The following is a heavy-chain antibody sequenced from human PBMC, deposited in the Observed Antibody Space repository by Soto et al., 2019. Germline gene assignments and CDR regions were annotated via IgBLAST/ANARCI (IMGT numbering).Heavy chain of an antibody. D-gene: IGHD2-8*01. Sequence: SETLSLTCNVSGASVSTGYWSWIRQPPGKGLEWVGFMYFGGSFNYNPSLTSRATISVDTSENQFPLKLTSVTAADTAVYYYACDGVIGEYGTRGNWFGPWVKGTLVTFSS. J-gene: IGHJ5*02. CDR3: ACDGVIGEYGTRGNWFGP. V-gene: IGHV4-59*02. CDR2: MYFGGSF. CDR1: GASVSTGY.